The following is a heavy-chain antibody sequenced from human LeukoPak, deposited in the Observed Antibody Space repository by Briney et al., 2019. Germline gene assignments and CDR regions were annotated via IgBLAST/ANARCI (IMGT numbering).Heavy chain of an antibody. CDR2: ISGSSSYI. D-gene: IGHD3-10*01. J-gene: IGHJ3*02. CDR3: ARDYPYGSGSYYFPDAFDI. Sequence: GGSLRLSCAASGFTFSSYSMNWVRQAPGKGLEWVSSISGSSSYIYYADSVKGRFTISRDNAKNSLYLQMNSLRAEDTAVYYCARDYPYGSGSYYFPDAFDIWGQGTMVTVSS. CDR1: GFTFSSYS. V-gene: IGHV3-21*01.